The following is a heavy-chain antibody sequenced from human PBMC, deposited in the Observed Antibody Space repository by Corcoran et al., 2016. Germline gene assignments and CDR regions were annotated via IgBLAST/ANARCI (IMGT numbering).Heavy chain of an antibody. J-gene: IGHJ6*02. D-gene: IGHD3-16*01. V-gene: IGHV3-73*02. Sequence: EVQLVESGGDLVQPGGSLRLSCAASGFTFSDSAIHWVRPASGKGLGWVGRIRSRPDRYATAYAASLGGRLTISRDDAKNRAYLQMNSLKTEDTAVYDCTRGIGGYGMDVWGQGTTVTVSS. CDR1: GFTFSDSA. CDR3: TRGIGGYGMDV. CDR2: IRSRPDRYAT.